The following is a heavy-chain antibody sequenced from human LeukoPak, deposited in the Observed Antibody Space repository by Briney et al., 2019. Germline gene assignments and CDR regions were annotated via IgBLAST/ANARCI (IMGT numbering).Heavy chain of an antibody. J-gene: IGHJ4*02. CDR2: IRSKANSYAT. V-gene: IGHV3-73*01. Sequence: GSLKLSCAASGFTFSGSVMHWVRQASGRGLEWVGRIRSKANSYATAYAASVKGRFTISRDDSQNTAYLQMNSLRTEDTAVYYCARLWGDCGGDCYSHDFWGQGTLVTVSS. CDR1: GFTFSGSV. CDR3: ARLWGDCGGDCYSHDF. D-gene: IGHD2-21*02.